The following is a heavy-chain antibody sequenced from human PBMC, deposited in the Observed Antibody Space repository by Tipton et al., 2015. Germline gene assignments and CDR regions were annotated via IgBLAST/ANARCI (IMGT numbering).Heavy chain of an antibody. J-gene: IGHJ4*02. Sequence: TLSLTCTVSGDSISSTGWWTWVRQPPGKGLEWIGEIHHGGTTNYNPSLKSRVTLSVGTSKNQFSLQLRSVTAADTALYYCAREAWNSDSSGYDYWGQGTLVTVSS. CDR1: GDSISSTGW. CDR2: IHHGGTT. V-gene: IGHV4-4*02. CDR3: AREAWNSDSSGYDY. D-gene: IGHD3-22*01.